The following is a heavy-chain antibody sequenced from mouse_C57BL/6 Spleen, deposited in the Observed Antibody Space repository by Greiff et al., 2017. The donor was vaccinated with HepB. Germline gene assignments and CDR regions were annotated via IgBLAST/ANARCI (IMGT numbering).Heavy chain of an antibody. Sequence: EVQLQESGGGLVKPGGSLKLSCAASGFTFSDYGMHWVRQAPEKGLEWVAYISSGSSTTYYADTVKGRFTISRDNAKNTLFLQMTSLRSEDTAMYYCARGVYDGYDKSYYFDYWGQGTTLTVSS. J-gene: IGHJ2*01. CDR1: GFTFSDYG. D-gene: IGHD2-3*01. V-gene: IGHV5-17*01. CDR2: ISSGSSTT. CDR3: ARGVYDGYDKSYYFDY.